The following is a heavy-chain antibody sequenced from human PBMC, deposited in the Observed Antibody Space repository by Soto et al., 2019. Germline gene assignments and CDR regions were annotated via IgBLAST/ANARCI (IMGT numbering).Heavy chain of an antibody. Sequence: SETLSLTCTVSGGSISSYYWSWIRQPPGKGLEWIGYIYYSGSTNYNPSLKSRVTISVDTSKNQFSLKLSSVTAADTAVYYCARGKDILTGYRLGFDYWGQGTLVTVSS. D-gene: IGHD3-9*01. V-gene: IGHV4-59*01. J-gene: IGHJ4*02. CDR2: IYYSGST. CDR3: ARGKDILTGYRLGFDY. CDR1: GGSISSYY.